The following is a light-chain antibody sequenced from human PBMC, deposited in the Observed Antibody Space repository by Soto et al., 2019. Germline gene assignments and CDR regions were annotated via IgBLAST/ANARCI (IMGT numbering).Light chain of an antibody. CDR1: QTVRRSV. Sequence: EIVLTQSPGTLSLSPGEGATLSCRASQTVRRSVLAWYQQKPGQAPRLLMYGASNRAAGIPDRFSGRVSGTDFILTISRLEPEDFAVYYCEQYDSSPLTFGQGTKVDIK. J-gene: IGKJ1*01. V-gene: IGKV3-20*01. CDR3: EQYDSSPLT. CDR2: GAS.